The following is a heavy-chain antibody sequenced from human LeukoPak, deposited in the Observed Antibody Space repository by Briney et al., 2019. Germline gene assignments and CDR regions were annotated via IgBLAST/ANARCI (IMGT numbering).Heavy chain of an antibody. CDR3: ARALYGDYYFDY. D-gene: IGHD4-17*01. J-gene: IGHJ4*02. V-gene: IGHV4-59*01. CDR1: GGSSSSYC. CDR2: IYYSGST. Sequence: SETLSLTCTVSGGSSSSYCWSWIRQPPGKGLEWIGYIYYSGSTNYNPSLKSRVTISVDTSKNQFSLYLSSVTAADTAVYYCARALYGDYYFDYWGQGTLVTVSS.